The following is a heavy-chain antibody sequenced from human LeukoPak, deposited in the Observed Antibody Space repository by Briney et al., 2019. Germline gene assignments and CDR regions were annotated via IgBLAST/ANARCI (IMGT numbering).Heavy chain of an antibody. J-gene: IGHJ4*02. CDR2: IKQDGSEK. Sequence: PGGSLRLSCAASGFSFSSYWMSWVRQASGKGLEWVANIKQDGSEKYYVDSVKGRFTISRDNSKNTLYLQMNSLRAEDTAVYYCAKDLFDYWGQGTLVTVSS. CDR1: GFSFSSYW. CDR3: AKDLFDY. V-gene: IGHV3-7*01.